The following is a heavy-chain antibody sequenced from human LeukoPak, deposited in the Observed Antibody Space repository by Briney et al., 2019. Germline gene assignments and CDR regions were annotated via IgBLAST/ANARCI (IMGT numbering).Heavy chain of an antibody. Sequence: GGSLRLSCAASGFTFSSYGMPWVRQAPGKGLEWVAVISYDGSNKYYADSVKGRFTISRDNSKNTLYLQMNSLGAEDTAVYYCAKGGSGAGIAVAGIDYWGQGTLVTVSS. CDR3: AKGGSGAGIAVAGIDY. J-gene: IGHJ4*02. V-gene: IGHV3-30*18. CDR1: GFTFSSYG. D-gene: IGHD6-19*01. CDR2: ISYDGSNK.